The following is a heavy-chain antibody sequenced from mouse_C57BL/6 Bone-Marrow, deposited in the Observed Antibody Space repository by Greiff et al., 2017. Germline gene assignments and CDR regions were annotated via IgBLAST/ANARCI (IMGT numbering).Heavy chain of an antibody. CDR3: ASHYYGSIFDY. CDR1: GYTFTDYY. J-gene: IGHJ2*01. Sequence: VQLQQSGPVLVKPGASVTMSCKASGYTFTDYYMNWVKQSHGKSLEWIGVINPYNGGTSYNQKFKGKATLTVDKSSSTAYMELNSLTSEDSAVYYCASHYYGSIFDYWGQGTTLTVSS. D-gene: IGHD1-1*01. CDR2: INPYNGGT. V-gene: IGHV1-19*01.